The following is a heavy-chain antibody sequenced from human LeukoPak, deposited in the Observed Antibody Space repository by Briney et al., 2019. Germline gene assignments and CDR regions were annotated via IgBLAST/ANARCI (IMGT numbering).Heavy chain of an antibody. CDR2: ISAYNGNT. V-gene: IGHV1-18*01. D-gene: IGHD4-11*01. CDR1: GYTFTSYG. CDR3: ATYTVTTAPYYYGMDV. Sequence: ASVNVSCKASGYTFTSYGISWVRQAPGQGLEWMGWISAYNGNTDYAQKLQGRVTMTTDTSTSTAYMELRSLRSDDTAVYYCATYTVTTAPYYYGMDVWGQGTTVTVSS. J-gene: IGHJ6*02.